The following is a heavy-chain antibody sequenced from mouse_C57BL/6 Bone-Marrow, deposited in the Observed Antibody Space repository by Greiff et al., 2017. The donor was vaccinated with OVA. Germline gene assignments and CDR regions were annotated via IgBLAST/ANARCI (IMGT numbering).Heavy chain of an antibody. Sequence: VQGVESGAELVKPGASVKISCKASGYAFSSYWMNWVKQRPGKGLEWIGQIYPGDGDTNYNGKFKGKATLTADKSSSTAYMQLSSLTSEDSAVYFCARWGYDDGFAYWGQGTLVTVSA. CDR2: IYPGDGDT. CDR3: ARWGYDDGFAY. J-gene: IGHJ3*01. V-gene: IGHV1-80*01. CDR1: GYAFSSYW. D-gene: IGHD2-2*01.